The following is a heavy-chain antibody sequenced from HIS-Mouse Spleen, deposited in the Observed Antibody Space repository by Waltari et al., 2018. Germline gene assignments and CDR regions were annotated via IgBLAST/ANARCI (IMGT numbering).Heavy chain of an antibody. J-gene: IGHJ4*02. D-gene: IGHD6-19*01. V-gene: IGHV3-30-3*01. Sequence: QVQLVESGGGVVQPGRSLRLSCAASGFTFSSYAMHWVRQAPGKGLEWVAVISYDGSNKYYADSVKGRFTISRDNSKNTLYLQMNSLRAEDMAVYYCARDHSGWYFDYWGQGTLVTVSS. CDR1: GFTFSSYA. CDR2: ISYDGSNK. CDR3: ARDHSGWYFDY.